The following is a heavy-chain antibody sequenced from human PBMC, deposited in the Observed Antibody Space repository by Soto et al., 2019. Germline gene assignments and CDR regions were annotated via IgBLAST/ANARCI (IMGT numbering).Heavy chain of an antibody. V-gene: IGHV4-39*01. CDR1: GGSISSSSYF. Sequence: SETPSLTCTVSGGSISSSSYFWGWIRQPPGKGLEWIGNIHYRGSTYYNASLTSRVTISVDTSKNQFSLKLSSVTAADSAVYSCARGIGYYFDSWGQGTLVTVSS. CDR2: IHYRGST. J-gene: IGHJ4*02. CDR3: ARGIGYYFDS. D-gene: IGHD5-12*01.